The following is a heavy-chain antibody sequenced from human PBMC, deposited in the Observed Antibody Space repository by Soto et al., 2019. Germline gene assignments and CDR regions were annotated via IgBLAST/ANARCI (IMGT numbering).Heavy chain of an antibody. CDR1: GYTFTSYY. Sequence: ASVKVSCKASGYTFTSYYMHWVRQAPGQGLEWIGIINPSGGSTSYAQKFQGRVTMTRDTSTSTVYMELSSLRSEDTAVYYCARDYPVDYYDSSGTLDYWGQGTLVTVSS. D-gene: IGHD3-22*01. V-gene: IGHV1-46*01. CDR3: ARDYPVDYYDSSGTLDY. CDR2: INPSGGST. J-gene: IGHJ4*02.